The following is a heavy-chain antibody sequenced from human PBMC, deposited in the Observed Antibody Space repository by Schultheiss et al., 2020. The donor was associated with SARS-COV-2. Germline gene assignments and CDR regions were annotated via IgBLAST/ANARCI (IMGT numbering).Heavy chain of an antibody. CDR3: ARMNAHYRGYYYYGMDV. Sequence: SLRLSCAASGFTFSSYAMHWVRQAPGKGLEWVAVISYDGSNKYYADSVKGRFTISRDNSKNTLYLQMNSLRAEDTAVYYCARMNAHYRGYYYYGMDVWGQGTTVTVSS. D-gene: IGHD3-10*01. CDR1: GFTFSSYA. V-gene: IGHV3-30-3*01. CDR2: ISYDGSNK. J-gene: IGHJ6*02.